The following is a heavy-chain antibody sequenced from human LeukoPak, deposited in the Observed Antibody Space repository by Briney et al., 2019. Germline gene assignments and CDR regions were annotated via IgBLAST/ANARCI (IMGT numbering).Heavy chain of an antibody. CDR1: GFTFSSYE. CDR3: ARVAADSSGYDDY. V-gene: IGHV3-48*03. Sequence: GGSLRLSCAASGFTFSSYEMNWVRQAPGKGLEWVSYTSSSGSTIYYADSVKGRFTISRDNAKNSLYLQMNSLRAEDTAVYYCARVAADSSGYDDYWGQGTLVTVSS. CDR2: TSSSGSTI. J-gene: IGHJ4*02. D-gene: IGHD3-22*01.